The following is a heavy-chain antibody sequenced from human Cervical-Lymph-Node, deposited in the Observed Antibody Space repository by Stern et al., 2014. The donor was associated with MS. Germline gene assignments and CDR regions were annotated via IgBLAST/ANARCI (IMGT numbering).Heavy chain of an antibody. J-gene: IGHJ4*02. CDR3: ARQKWDRDTYFEY. V-gene: IGHV4-59*08. Sequence: VQLEESGPGLVKPSETLSLTCIVSGGSIAGYYWSWIRQPPGKGLEYIGYIYYSGYTNYSPSLKSRVTISLDTSKNQFPLKLTSVTAADTAIYYCARQKWDRDTYFEYWGQGSLVTVSS. CDR2: IYYSGYT. D-gene: IGHD1-26*01. CDR1: GGSIAGYY.